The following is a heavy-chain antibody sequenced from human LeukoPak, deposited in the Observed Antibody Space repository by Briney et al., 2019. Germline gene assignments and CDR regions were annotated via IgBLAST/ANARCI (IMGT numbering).Heavy chain of an antibody. V-gene: IGHV1-69*13. Sequence: PVKVSCKPSERTFTSYAIIWLRHAPGQGLEWMGGSNPIFSTANYAQKFQGRVTITAEDSTSTAYMELSSLRSEDTVVNYCARGTSRLGYCSGGSCYTPPFDPWGQGTLVTVSS. D-gene: IGHD2-15*01. CDR1: ERTFTSYA. CDR3: ARGTSRLGYCSGGSCYTPPFDP. CDR2: SNPIFSTA. J-gene: IGHJ5*02.